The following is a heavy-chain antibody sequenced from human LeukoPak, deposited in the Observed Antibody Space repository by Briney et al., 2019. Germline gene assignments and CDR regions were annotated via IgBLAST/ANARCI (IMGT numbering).Heavy chain of an antibody. V-gene: IGHV3-23*01. CDR2: ISSSGSGGTT. J-gene: IGHJ4*02. CDR1: GVTLSSYA. Sequence: GGSLRLSCAASGVTLSSYAMSWARQAPGKGLEWVSGISSSGSGGTTYYADSVKGRFTISRDNYKNTLYLQLNSLRAEDTAVYYCAKFDYGGNPNEYFFDYWGQGTLVTVSS. CDR3: AKFDYGGNPNEYFFDY. D-gene: IGHD4-23*01.